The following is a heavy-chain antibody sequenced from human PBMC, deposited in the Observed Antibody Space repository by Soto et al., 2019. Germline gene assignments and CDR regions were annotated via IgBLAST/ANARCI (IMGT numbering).Heavy chain of an antibody. J-gene: IGHJ6*02. Sequence: ASVKVSCKASGYTFTSYGISWVRQAPGQGLEWMGWISAYNGNTNYAQKLQGRVTMTTDTSTSTAYMELRSLRSDDTAVHYCARDHSDFWSGYYTDYYGMDVWGQGTTVTVSS. V-gene: IGHV1-18*04. CDR2: ISAYNGNT. CDR3: ARDHSDFWSGYYTDYYGMDV. D-gene: IGHD3-3*01. CDR1: GYTFTSYG.